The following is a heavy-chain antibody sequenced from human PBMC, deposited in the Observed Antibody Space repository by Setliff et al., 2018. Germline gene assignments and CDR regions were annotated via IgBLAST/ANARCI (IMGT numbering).Heavy chain of an antibody. CDR3: ARGPPGYYYYMNV. Sequence: ASVKVSCKASGYTFTNYGISWVRQAPGQGLEWMGWISANNGYMVFAQNLQGRIIMTTDTSTSTAYMELKSLRPDDTAVYYCARGPPGYYYYMNVWGQGTTVTVSS. CDR1: GYTFTNYG. CDR2: ISANNGYM. V-gene: IGHV1-18*01. J-gene: IGHJ6*03.